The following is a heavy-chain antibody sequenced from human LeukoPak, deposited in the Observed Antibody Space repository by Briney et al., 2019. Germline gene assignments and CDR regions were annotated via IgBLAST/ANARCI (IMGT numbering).Heavy chain of an antibody. CDR1: GFTFSSYA. Sequence: GGSLRLSCAASGFTFSSYALSWVRQAPGKGVEGVSGISGSGGSTNYADSVKGRFTISRDNSKNTVYLQMNSLRAEDTAVYNFAKDATFRGVIAMYYFYYSGQGTLVTVSS. D-gene: IGHD3-16*02. CDR2: ISGSGGST. J-gene: IGHJ4*02. CDR3: AKDATFRGVIAMYYFYY. V-gene: IGHV3-23*01.